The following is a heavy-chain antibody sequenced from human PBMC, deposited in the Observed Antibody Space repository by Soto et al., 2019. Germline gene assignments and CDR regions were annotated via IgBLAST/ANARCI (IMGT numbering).Heavy chain of an antibody. V-gene: IGHV3-21*01. CDR2: ISSSSSYI. CDR1: GFTFSSYS. CDR3: ARGSRGEGFDP. J-gene: IGHJ5*02. D-gene: IGHD3-10*01. Sequence: GGSLRLSCVASGFTFSSYSMNWVRQAPGKGLEWVSSISSSSSYIYYADSVKGRFTISRDNAKNSLYLQMNSPRVEDTAVYCCARGSRGEGFDPWGQGTLVTVSS.